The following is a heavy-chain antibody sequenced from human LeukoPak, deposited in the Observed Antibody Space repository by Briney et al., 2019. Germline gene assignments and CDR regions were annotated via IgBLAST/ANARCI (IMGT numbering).Heavy chain of an antibody. D-gene: IGHD5-18*01. CDR3: ARVGSGYSYGSPFDY. V-gene: IGHV1-46*01. CDR2: INPSGGST. CDR1: GYTFTSYY. Sequence: ASVKVSCKASGYTFTSYYVHWVRQAPGQGLEWMGIINPSGGSTSYAQKFQGRVTMTRDTSTSTVYMELSSLRSEDTAVYYCARVGSGYSYGSPFDYWGQGTLVTVSS. J-gene: IGHJ4*02.